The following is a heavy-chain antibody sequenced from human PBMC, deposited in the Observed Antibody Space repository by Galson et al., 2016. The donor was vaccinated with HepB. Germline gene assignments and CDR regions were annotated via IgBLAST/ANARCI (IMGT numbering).Heavy chain of an antibody. V-gene: IGHV3-23*01. CDR1: GFTFSSYG. Sequence: SLRLSCAASGFTFSSYGMHWVRQAPGKGLEWVAAISGSGGRTSYEDSVRGRFTISRDNYKNTLFLRMNSVGVEDTAVYFCAKSGFFGELDKWGQGTGVVVSS. CDR2: ISGSGGRT. CDR3: AKSGFFGELDK. J-gene: IGHJ4*02. D-gene: IGHD3-10*01.